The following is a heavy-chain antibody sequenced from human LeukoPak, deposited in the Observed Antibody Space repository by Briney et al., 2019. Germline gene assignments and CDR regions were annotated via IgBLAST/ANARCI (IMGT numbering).Heavy chain of an antibody. CDR1: GFTFSSYG. Sequence: PGGSLRLFCAASGFTFSSYGMHWVRQAPGKGLEWVAVISHDGSNKYYADSVKGRFTISRDNSRNTLYLQMNSLRAEDTAVYYCAKPADAYVRGGLAEYNWFDPWGQGTLVTVSS. CDR3: AKPADAYVRGGLAEYNWFDP. J-gene: IGHJ5*02. V-gene: IGHV3-30*18. CDR2: ISHDGSNK. D-gene: IGHD3-16*01.